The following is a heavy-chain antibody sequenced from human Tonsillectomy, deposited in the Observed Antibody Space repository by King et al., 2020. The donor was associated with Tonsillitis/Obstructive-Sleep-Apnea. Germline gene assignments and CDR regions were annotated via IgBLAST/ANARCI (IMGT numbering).Heavy chain of an antibody. V-gene: IGHV3-30*18. J-gene: IGHJ6*04. CDR3: AKGYCRSTSWFRDA. D-gene: IGHD2-2*01. CDR2: ISYDGSNK. CDR1: GFTFSSYG. Sequence: VQLVQSGGGVVQPGRSLRLSCAASGFTFSSYGMHWVRQAPGKGLEWVAVISYDGSNKYYADSVKGRFTISRDNSKNTLYLQMNSLRAEDTAVYYCAKGYCRSTSWFRDAWGKGTTVTVSS.